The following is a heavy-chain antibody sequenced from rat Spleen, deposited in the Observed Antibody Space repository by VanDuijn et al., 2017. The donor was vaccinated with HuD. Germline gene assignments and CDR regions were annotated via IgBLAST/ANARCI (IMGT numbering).Heavy chain of an antibody. Sequence: EVQLVESDGGLVQPGRSLKLSCVASGFTFNDCYMAWVRQAPTKGLEWVASISYDGTATYYRDSVKGRFTLSRDNAKSTLYLQMDSLRSEDTATYYCARHYGGYSEYVMDAWGQGASVTVSS. CDR3: ARHYGGYSEYVMDA. J-gene: IGHJ4*01. CDR1: GFTFNDCY. CDR2: ISYDGTAT. V-gene: IGHV5-7*01. D-gene: IGHD1-11*01.